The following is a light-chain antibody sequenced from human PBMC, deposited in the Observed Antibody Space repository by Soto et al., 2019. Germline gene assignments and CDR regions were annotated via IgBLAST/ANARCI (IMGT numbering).Light chain of an antibody. CDR1: SSNIGAAYD. J-gene: IGLJ2*01. V-gene: IGLV1-40*01. Sequence: QSVLTQPPSVSGAPGQRVTISCTGSSSNIGAAYDVHWYQHLPGTAPKLLIYGNSNRPSGVPDRFSGSKSGTSASLAITGFQAEDEADYYCLSFDSSLSVVFGGGTKVTVL. CDR2: GNS. CDR3: LSFDSSLSVV.